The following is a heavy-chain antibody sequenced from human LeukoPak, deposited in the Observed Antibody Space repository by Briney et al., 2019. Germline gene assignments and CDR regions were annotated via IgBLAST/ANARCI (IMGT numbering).Heavy chain of an antibody. CDR2: VYSGGST. V-gene: IGHV3-53*01. CDR1: GFTVSSNY. Sequence: GGSLRLSCAASGFTVSSNYMSWVRQAPGKGLEWVSVVYSGGSTYYADSVKGRFTISRDNSKNTLYLQMNSLRAEDTAVYYCARAESLHRWSGGWDYYYYMDVWGKGTTVTVSS. J-gene: IGHJ6*03. D-gene: IGHD3-10*01. CDR3: ARAESLHRWSGGWDYYYYMDV.